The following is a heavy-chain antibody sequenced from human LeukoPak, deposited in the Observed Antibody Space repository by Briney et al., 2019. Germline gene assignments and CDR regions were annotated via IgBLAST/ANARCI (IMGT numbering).Heavy chain of an antibody. CDR2: IIVSGDST. CDR3: ARGGVPYV. D-gene: IGHD3-16*01. CDR1: VFPFSPLP. J-gene: IGHJ4*02. V-gene: IGHV3-23*01. Sequence: GGSLRLSCAASVFPFSPLPLSGAPRPPGRGWEWVSSIIVSGDSTYYTDSVKGRFTISRDNSKKTLRLQMNSLRAGDTAVYYCARGGVPYVWGQGTLVTVSS.